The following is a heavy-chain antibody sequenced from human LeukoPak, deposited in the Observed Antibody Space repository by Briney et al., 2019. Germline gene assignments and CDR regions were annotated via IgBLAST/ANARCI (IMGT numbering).Heavy chain of an antibody. CDR2: ISSSSSYI. Sequence: GGSLRLSCAASGFTFSSYSMDWVRQAPGKGLEWVSSISSSSSYIYYADSVKGRFTISRDNAKNSLYLQMNSLRAEDTAVYYCARDRGERWLQLGHYYYYMDVWGKGTTVTVSS. D-gene: IGHD5-24*01. CDR3: ARDRGERWLQLGHYYYYMDV. J-gene: IGHJ6*03. CDR1: GFTFSSYS. V-gene: IGHV3-21*01.